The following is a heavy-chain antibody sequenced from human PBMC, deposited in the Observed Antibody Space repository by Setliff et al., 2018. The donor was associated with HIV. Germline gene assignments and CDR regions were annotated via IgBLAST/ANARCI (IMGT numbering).Heavy chain of an antibody. V-gene: IGHV3-21*01. D-gene: IGHD3-10*02. CDR1: GFTFSNYC. CDR2: ISSSTSYI. CDR3: AKDVDVGLSRYFDY. Sequence: GSLRLSCTVSGFTFSNYCMNWVRQAPGKGLEWVSSISSSTSYIFYADSVKGRFTISRDNSKSTVYLQMSSLRVDDTAVYYCAKDVDVGLSRYFDYWGQGTLVTVSS. J-gene: IGHJ4*02.